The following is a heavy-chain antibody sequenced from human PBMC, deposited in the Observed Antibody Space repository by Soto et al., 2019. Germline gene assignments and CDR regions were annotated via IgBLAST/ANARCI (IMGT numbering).Heavy chain of an antibody. J-gene: IGHJ4*02. D-gene: IGHD2-15*01. CDR3: ARETGVVVIVKGKFEF. V-gene: IGHV1-18*04. CDR1: GFTFTTYS. Sequence: QVQLVQSGPEVKKPGASVKVSCKASGFTFTTYSFSWVRQAPGQGLEWIGWISANNGKTVYAQKFQDRVTMTTDTSTSTAHLELRSLKTDDTAVYYCARETGVVVIVKGKFEFWGQGTLVTVSS. CDR2: ISANNGKT.